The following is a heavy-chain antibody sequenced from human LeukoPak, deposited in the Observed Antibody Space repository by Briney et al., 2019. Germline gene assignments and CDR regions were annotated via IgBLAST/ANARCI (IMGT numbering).Heavy chain of an antibody. J-gene: IGHJ4*02. D-gene: IGHD6-13*01. CDR1: GGSISSSSYY. CDR3: ARDILATSIAAPYY. V-gene: IGHV4-39*07. CDR2: LYYSGST. Sequence: SETLSLTCTVSGGSISSSSYYWGWIRQPPGKGLEWIGSLYYSGSTYYNPSLKSRVTISVDTSKNQFSLRLSSVNAADTAVYYCARDILATSIAAPYYWGQGTLVTVSS.